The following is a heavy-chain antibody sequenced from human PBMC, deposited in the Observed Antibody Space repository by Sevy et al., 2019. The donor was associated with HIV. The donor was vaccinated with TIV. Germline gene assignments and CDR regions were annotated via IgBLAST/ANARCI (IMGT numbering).Heavy chain of an antibody. CDR1: GFTFNSYW. D-gene: IGHD3-10*01. Sequence: GGSLRLSCAASGFTFNSYWMSWVRQAPGKGLEWLATINLDGSETFYVDSVKGRFTISRHNPRKSVYLQMTSLSAEDTAVYYCARLFYGTADYWGQGTLVTVSS. V-gene: IGHV3-7*01. J-gene: IGHJ4*02. CDR3: ARLFYGTADY. CDR2: INLDGSET.